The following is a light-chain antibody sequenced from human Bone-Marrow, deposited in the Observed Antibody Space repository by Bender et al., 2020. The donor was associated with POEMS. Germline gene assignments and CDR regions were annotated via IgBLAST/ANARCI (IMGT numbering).Light chain of an antibody. CDR2: QDT. CDR1: DLGDKY. CDR3: QAWDTYSVI. J-gene: IGLJ2*01. Sequence: SYEVTQPPSVSVSPGQTASITCSGVDLGDKYVAWYQQKPGQSPVLVIYQDTKRPSGIPERFSGSNSGNTATLTISGTQAMDAADYYCQAWDTYSVIFGGGTKLTVL. V-gene: IGLV3-1*01.